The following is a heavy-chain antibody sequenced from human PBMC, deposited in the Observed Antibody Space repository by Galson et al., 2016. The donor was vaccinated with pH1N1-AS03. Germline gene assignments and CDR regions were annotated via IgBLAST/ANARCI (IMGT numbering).Heavy chain of an antibody. CDR1: GFTFSTYW. Sequence: SLRLSCAASGFTFSTYWMSWVRQAPGKGLEWVANINQDGSEKHYVDSVKGRFTISRDNAKNSLYLQMSSLRAEDTAVYYCAKDSNEYCSGGNCLAFDIWGQGTVVAVSS. V-gene: IGHV3-7*01. D-gene: IGHD2-15*01. J-gene: IGHJ3*02. CDR2: INQDGSEK. CDR3: AKDSNEYCSGGNCLAFDI.